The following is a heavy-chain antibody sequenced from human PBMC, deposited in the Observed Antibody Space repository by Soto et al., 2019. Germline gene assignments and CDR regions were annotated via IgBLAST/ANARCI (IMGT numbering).Heavy chain of an antibody. CDR3: ARESIHYYGSGSYNHPKLDYYYYGMDV. CDR2: INPNSGGT. D-gene: IGHD3-10*01. J-gene: IGHJ6*02. Sequence: ASVKVSCKASGYTFTGYYMHWVRQAPGQGLEWMGWINPNSGGTNYAQKFQGWVTMTRDTSISTAYMELSRLRSDDTAVYYCARESIHYYGSGSYNHPKLDYYYYGMDVWGQGTTVTVSS. V-gene: IGHV1-2*04. CDR1: GYTFTGYY.